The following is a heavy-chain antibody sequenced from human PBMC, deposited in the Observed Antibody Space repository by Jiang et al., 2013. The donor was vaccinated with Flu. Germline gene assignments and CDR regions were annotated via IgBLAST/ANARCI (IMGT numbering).Heavy chain of an antibody. CDR3: ATVVTSNLGGAFEL. Sequence: QLVESGAEVKKPGASVKVSCKASGYTFSSYDINWVRQATGQGLEWMGWVNPNSGNTGYVQKFQGRVTMTRDTSINTAYMELRSLTSEDTAVYYCATVVTSNLGGAFELWGQGTMLAVSS. CDR1: GYTFSSYD. V-gene: IGHV1-8*01. J-gene: IGHJ3*01. CDR2: VNPNSGNT. D-gene: IGHD2-21*02.